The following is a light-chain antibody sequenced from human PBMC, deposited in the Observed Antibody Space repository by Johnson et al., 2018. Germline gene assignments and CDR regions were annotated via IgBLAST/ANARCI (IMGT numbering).Light chain of an antibody. CDR1: SSNIGNNY. J-gene: IGLJ1*01. Sequence: QSVLTQPPSVSAAPGQKVTISCSGSSSNIGNNYVSWYQQLPGTAPKLLIYENNKRPSGIPDRFSGSKSGTSATLGITGLQTGDEADYYCGTGDSSLSAGNVFGTGTKFTVL. CDR3: GTGDSSLSAGNV. V-gene: IGLV1-51*02. CDR2: ENN.